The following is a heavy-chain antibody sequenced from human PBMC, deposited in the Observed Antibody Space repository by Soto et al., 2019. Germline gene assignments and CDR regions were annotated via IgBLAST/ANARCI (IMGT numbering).Heavy chain of an antibody. CDR1: GFTFSGSA. V-gene: IGHV3-73*02. D-gene: IGHD5-12*01. CDR2: IRSKANSYAT. Sequence: VQLVESGGGLVQPGGSLKLSCAASGFTFSGSAMHWVRQASGKGLEWVGRIRSKANSYATTYAASVKGRFTISRDDSKNTAFLQMNSLKTEDTAVYYCSRREYSGYDFAYWGQGTLVTVSS. CDR3: SRREYSGYDFAY. J-gene: IGHJ4*02.